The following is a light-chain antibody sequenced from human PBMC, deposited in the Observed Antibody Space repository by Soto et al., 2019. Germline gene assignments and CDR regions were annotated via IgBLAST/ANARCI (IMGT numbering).Light chain of an antibody. CDR3: QQYNSYS. V-gene: IGKV3-20*01. CDR1: ESVSEDQ. Sequence: EILLTQSPGTLSLSPGQRATLSCRTRESVSEDQLAWYQQKPGQAPRLVIFAVSIRAPGIPDRFSGSGSGTEFTLTISSLQPDDFATYYCQQYNSYSFGQGTKVDIK. CDR2: AVS. J-gene: IGKJ1*01.